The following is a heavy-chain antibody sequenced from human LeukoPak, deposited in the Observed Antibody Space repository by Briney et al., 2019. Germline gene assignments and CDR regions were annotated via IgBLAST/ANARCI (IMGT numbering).Heavy chain of an antibody. D-gene: IGHD3-10*01. Sequence: KSSETLSLTCAVYGGSFSGYYWSWIRQPPGKGLEWIGSIYYSGSTYYNPSLKSRVTISVDTSKNQFSLKLSSVTAADTAVYYCARDMVVRGVYDYWGQGTLVTVSS. CDR3: ARDMVVRGVYDY. CDR1: GGSFSGYY. V-gene: IGHV4-34*01. CDR2: IYYSGST. J-gene: IGHJ4*02.